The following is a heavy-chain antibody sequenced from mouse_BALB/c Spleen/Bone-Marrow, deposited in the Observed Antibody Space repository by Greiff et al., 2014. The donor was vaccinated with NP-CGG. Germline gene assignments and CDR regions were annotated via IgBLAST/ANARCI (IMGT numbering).Heavy chain of an antibody. CDR3: ARRELGPRWFTY. CDR2: IDPSDSYT. J-gene: IGHJ3*01. D-gene: IGHD3-1*01. CDR1: GYTFTSYW. V-gene: IGHV1-69*02. Sequence: QVQLQQSRAEFVKPGASVKLSCKASGYTFTSYWMHWVKQRPGQGLEWIGEIDPSDSYTNYNQKFEGKATLTVDKSSSTAYMQLSSLTSEDSAVYYCARRELGPRWFTYWGQGTLVTVSA.